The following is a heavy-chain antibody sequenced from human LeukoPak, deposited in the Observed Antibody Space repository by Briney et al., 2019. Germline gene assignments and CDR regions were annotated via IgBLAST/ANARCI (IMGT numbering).Heavy chain of an antibody. CDR3: AKAKTQAMLLPGNY. CDR1: GFSFSRYA. J-gene: IGHJ4*02. V-gene: IGHV3-23*01. Sequence: PGGSLRLSCAASGFSFSRYAMHWVRQALGKGLEWVSSISGSGETTYYADSVKGRFTISRDNSKNTLYLQMNSPRAEDTAVYYCAKAKTQAMLLPGNYWGQGTLVTVSS. D-gene: IGHD1-14*01. CDR2: ISGSGETT.